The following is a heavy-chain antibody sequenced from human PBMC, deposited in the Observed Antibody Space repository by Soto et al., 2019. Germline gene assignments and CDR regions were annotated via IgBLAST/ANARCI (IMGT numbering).Heavy chain of an antibody. Sequence: SETLSLTCSVSGDSMNNADYFWTWIRQPPGKGLQWIGYISYSGNTFYNPSLKTRLTMSVDTSKNQFSVRLRSVTAADTAVYYCVRDGTKTLRDWFDPWGQGISVTVSS. D-gene: IGHD1-1*01. J-gene: IGHJ5*02. V-gene: IGHV4-30-4*01. CDR2: ISYSGNT. CDR1: GDSMNNADYF. CDR3: VRDGTKTLRDWFDP.